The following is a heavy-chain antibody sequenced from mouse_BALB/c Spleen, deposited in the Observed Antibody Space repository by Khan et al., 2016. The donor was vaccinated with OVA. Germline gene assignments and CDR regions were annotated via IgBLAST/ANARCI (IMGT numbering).Heavy chain of an antibody. Sequence: QVQLQQPGPELVKPGASVKMSCKTSGYTFTDYDIRWVKQRTGQGLEWIGEIYPGSGSTYYNEKFKGKATLTADKSSNTAYMQLSSLTSEDCAVYFCARIFYGNSYAMDYWGQGTAVTVSS. CDR2: IYPGSGST. V-gene: IGHV1-77*01. J-gene: IGHJ4*01. D-gene: IGHD2-1*01. CDR3: ARIFYGNSYAMDY. CDR1: GYTFTDYD.